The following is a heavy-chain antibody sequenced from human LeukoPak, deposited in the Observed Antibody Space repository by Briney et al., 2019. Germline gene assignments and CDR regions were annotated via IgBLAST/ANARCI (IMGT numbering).Heavy chain of an antibody. J-gene: IGHJ4*02. CDR3: ALLAVASDFDY. V-gene: IGHV3-48*03. Sequence: PGGSLRLSCAVSGFPFSIYEMNWVRQAPGKGLEGVSNIGSSGTTIYYADSVKGRFSISRDNAKSSLYLQMNSLRVEDTAVYYCALLAVASDFDYWGQGALVTVS. CDR1: GFPFSIYE. CDR2: IGSSGTTI. D-gene: IGHD6-19*01.